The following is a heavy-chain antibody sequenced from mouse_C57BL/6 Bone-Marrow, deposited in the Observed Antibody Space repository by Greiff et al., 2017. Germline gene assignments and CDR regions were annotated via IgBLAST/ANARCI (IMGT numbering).Heavy chain of an antibody. J-gene: IGHJ4*01. CDR1: GFNIKDDY. CDR3: TTLVVSGAMDY. CDR2: IDPENGDT. Sequence: VQLKESGAELVRPGASVKLSCTASGFNIKDDYMHWVKQRPEQGLAWIGWIDPENGDTEYASKFQGKATITADTSSNTAYLQLSSLTSEDTAVYYCTTLVVSGAMDYWGQGTSVTVSS. V-gene: IGHV14-4*01. D-gene: IGHD2-12*01.